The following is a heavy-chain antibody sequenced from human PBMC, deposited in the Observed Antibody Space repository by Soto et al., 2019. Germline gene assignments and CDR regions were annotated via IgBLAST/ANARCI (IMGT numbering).Heavy chain of an antibody. J-gene: IGHJ5*02. D-gene: IGHD3-10*01. CDR1: GGSISSYY. CDR3: ARGHDVGSGSRNWFDP. Sequence: QVQLQESGPGLVKPSETLSLTCTVSGGSISSYYWSWIRQPPGKGLEWIGYIYYSGSTNYNPSLKSRVTISVDTSKNQFSLKLSSVTAADTAVYYCARGHDVGSGSRNWFDPWAREPWSASPQ. V-gene: IGHV4-59*01. CDR2: IYYSGST.